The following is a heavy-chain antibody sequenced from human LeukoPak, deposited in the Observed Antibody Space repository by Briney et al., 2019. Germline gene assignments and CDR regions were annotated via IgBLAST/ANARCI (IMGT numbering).Heavy chain of an antibody. V-gene: IGHV4-39*01. Sequence: SETLSLTCTVSGASITSSTYYWGWIRQPPGKGLEWIGSIHNSGSTYYNPSLKSRRTISVDTSKNQFSLRLDSVTAADTAVYYCASTDPFSRKIDYWGQGTLVTVSS. CDR3: ASTDPFSRKIDY. D-gene: IGHD1-14*01. CDR1: GASITSSTYY. J-gene: IGHJ4*02. CDR2: IHNSGST.